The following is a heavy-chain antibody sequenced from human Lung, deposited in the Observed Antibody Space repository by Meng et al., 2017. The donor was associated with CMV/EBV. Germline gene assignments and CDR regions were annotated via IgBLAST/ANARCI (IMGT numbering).Heavy chain of an antibody. V-gene: IGHV3-21*01. CDR3: ARDDYGSGSYYNGAWFDP. D-gene: IGHD3-10*01. CDR1: GFTFSSYS. J-gene: IGHJ5*02. Sequence: GESXKISCKASGFTFSSYSMNWVRQAPGKGLEWVSSISSSSSYIYYADSVQGRFTISTDNAKNSLYLQMNSLRAEDTAVYYCARDDYGSGSYYNGAWFDPWXQGTLVTVSS. CDR2: ISSSSSYI.